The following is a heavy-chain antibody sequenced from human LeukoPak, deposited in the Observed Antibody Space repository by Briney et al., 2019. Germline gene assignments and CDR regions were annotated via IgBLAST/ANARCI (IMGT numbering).Heavy chain of an antibody. J-gene: IGHJ6*02. CDR1: GGSISSYY. V-gene: IGHV4-4*07. CDR2: IYTSGST. D-gene: IGHD2-2*01. CDR3: ARDSSYCSSTSCYLRGVGYYYYGMDV. Sequence: SGTLSLTCTVSGGSISSYYWSWIRQPAGKGLEWIGRIYTSGSTNYNPSLKSRVTMSVDTSKNQFSLKLSSVTAADTAVYYCARDSSYCSSTSCYLRGVGYYYYGMDVWGQGTTVTVSS.